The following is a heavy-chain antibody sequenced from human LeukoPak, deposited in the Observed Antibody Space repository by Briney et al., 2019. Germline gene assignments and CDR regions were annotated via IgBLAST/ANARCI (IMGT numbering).Heavy chain of an antibody. D-gene: IGHD6-13*01. Sequence: ASVKVSCKASGYTFTSYGISWVRQAPGQGLEWMGWISAYNGNTNYAQRLQGRVTMTTDTSTSTAYMELRSLRSDDAAVYYCAREDPSIAAGNFDYWGQGTLVTVSS. V-gene: IGHV1-18*01. CDR1: GYTFTSYG. CDR3: AREDPSIAAGNFDY. J-gene: IGHJ4*02. CDR2: ISAYNGNT.